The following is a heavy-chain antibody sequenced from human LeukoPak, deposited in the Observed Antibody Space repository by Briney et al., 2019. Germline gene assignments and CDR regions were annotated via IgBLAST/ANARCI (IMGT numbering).Heavy chain of an antibody. Sequence: PGGSLRLSCAASGFTFSSYDMYWVRQAPGNGLGCVASISRHSGASTYYAASVKGRFTSSRDNSRSTLYLQMNSLRADDTAVYYCSKKGQNGDYGKPDWGQGTLVTVSS. CDR2: ISRHSGAST. J-gene: IGHJ4*02. V-gene: IGHV3-23*01. CDR3: SKKGQNGDYGKPD. D-gene: IGHD4-17*01. CDR1: GFTFSSYD.